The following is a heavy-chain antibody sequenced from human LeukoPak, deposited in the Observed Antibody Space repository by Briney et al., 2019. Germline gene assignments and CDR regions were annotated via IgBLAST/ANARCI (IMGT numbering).Heavy chain of an antibody. J-gene: IGHJ6*02. Sequence: PGGSLRLSCAASGFTVSSNYMSWVRQAPGKGLEWVSVIYSGGSTYYADSVKGRFTISRDNSKSTLYLQMNSLRAEDTAVYYCAITVTVYYYGMDVWGQGTTVTVSS. D-gene: IGHD4-17*01. V-gene: IGHV3-66*01. CDR1: GFTVSSNY. CDR2: IYSGGST. CDR3: AITVTVYYYGMDV.